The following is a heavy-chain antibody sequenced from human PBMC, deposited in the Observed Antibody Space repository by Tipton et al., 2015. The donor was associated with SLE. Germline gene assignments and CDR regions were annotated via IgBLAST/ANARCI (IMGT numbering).Heavy chain of an antibody. CDR3: ARAIGATYFTF. D-gene: IGHD3-16*01. CDR1: GDSIANNNYY. V-gene: IGHV4-39*02. Sequence: TLSLTCTISGDSIANNNYYWGWIRQPPGKGLEWIGNINYSGTTYYNPSLKTRVTISVDSSKVHFSLRLTSVTAADTAVYFCARAIGATYFTFWGQGSLVTVSS. J-gene: IGHJ4*02. CDR2: INYSGTT.